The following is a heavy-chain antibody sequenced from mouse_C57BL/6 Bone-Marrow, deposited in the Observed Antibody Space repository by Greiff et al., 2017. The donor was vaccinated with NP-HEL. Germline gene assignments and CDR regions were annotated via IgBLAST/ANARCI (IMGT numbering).Heavy chain of an antibody. CDR2: ISYDGSN. CDR3: ARDMGYYGSSLYWYFDV. J-gene: IGHJ1*03. CDR1: GYSITSGYY. V-gene: IGHV3-6*01. Sequence: DVQLQESGPGLVKPSQSLSLTCSVTGYSITSGYYWNWIRQFPGNKLEWMGYISYDGSNNYNPSLKNRISITRDTSKNQFFLKLNSVTTEDTATYYCARDMGYYGSSLYWYFDVWGTGTTVTVSS. D-gene: IGHD1-1*01.